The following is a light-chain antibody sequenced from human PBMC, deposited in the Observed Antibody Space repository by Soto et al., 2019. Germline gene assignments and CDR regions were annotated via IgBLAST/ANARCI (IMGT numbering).Light chain of an antibody. CDR2: EVS. CDR3: TSYTGSSALYV. Sequence: QSVLTQPASVSGSPGQSITISCTGTSSDVGGYNYVSWYQHHPGKAPKLMIYEVSNRPSGVSNRFSGSKSGNTASLTISGLQAEDEAEYYCTSYTGSSALYVFGTGTKLTVL. V-gene: IGLV2-14*01. CDR1: SSDVGGYNY. J-gene: IGLJ1*01.